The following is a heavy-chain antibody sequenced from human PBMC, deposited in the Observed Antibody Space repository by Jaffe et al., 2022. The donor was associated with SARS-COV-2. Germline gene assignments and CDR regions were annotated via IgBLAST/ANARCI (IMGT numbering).Heavy chain of an antibody. D-gene: IGHD3-10*01. CDR1: GFTFTSFA. CDR2: ISPNSGVT. J-gene: IGHJ5*02. V-gene: IGHV1-18*01. CDR3: AKDRDPMAGDGFDT. Sequence: QVQLVQSGTEVKRPGASLKVSCKPSGFTFTSFAYTWVRQAPGQGLEWMGWISPNSGVTHHAQKLQGRFTMTTDRATSTAYMELSSLTSDDTAVYYCAKDRDPMAGDGFDTWGQGTLVTVSS.